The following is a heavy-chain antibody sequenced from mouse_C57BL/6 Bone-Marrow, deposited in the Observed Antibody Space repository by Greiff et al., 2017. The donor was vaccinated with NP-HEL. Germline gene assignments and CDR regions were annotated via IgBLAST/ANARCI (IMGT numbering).Heavy chain of an antibody. J-gene: IGHJ3*01. CDR3: ARNWDYYYGSSSFAY. Sequence: VNLVESGPGLVQPSQRLSITCTVSGFSLTSYGVHWVRQSPGKGLEWLGVIWSGGSTDYNAAFISRLSISKDNSKSQVFFKMNSLQADDTAIYYCARNWDYYYGSSSFAYWGQGTLVTVSA. V-gene: IGHV2-2*01. D-gene: IGHD1-1*01. CDR2: IWSGGST. CDR1: GFSLTSYG.